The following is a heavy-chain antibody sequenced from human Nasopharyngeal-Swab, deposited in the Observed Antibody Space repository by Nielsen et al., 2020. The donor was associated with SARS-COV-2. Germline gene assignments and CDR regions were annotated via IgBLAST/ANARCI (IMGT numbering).Heavy chain of an antibody. D-gene: IGHD6-19*01. CDR1: GYTFTGYY. Sequence: ASVKISCKASGYTFTGYYMHWVRQAPGQGLEWMGRINPNSGGTNYAQKFQGRVTMTRDTSISTAYMELSRLRSDDTAVYYCARDPTSVAGTGYYYYGMDVWGQGTTVTVSS. CDR3: ARDPTSVAGTGYYYYGMDV. V-gene: IGHV1-2*06. CDR2: INPNSGGT. J-gene: IGHJ6*02.